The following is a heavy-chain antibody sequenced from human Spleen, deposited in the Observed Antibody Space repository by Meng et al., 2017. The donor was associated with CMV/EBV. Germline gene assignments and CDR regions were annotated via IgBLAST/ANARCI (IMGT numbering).Heavy chain of an antibody. CDR1: GFIFSSYS. CDR3: ARGEWLELFAFDI. V-gene: IGHV3-30*09. Sequence: GGSLRLSCAASGFIFSSYSIHWVRQSPGKGLEWVALISYDGSNTNYADSVRGRFAVSRDNSKDTVYLQMNSLRPEDTALYYCARGEWLELFAFDIWGQGTMVTVSS. CDR2: ISYDGSNT. J-gene: IGHJ3*02. D-gene: IGHD6-19*01.